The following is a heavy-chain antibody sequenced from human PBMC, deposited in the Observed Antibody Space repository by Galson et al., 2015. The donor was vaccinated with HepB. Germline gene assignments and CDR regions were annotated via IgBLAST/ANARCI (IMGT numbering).Heavy chain of an antibody. CDR2: IYSGTST. Sequence: SLRLSCAASGFTVSSNYMSWVRQAPGKGLEWVSIIYSGTSTYYADSVEGRFTVSRDNSKNTVYLQMNSLRPGDTAMYYCARRAGASGGFSFDYWGQGSLVTVSS. CDR1: GFTVSSNY. V-gene: IGHV3-53*05. CDR3: ARRAGASGGFSFDY. J-gene: IGHJ4*02. D-gene: IGHD3-10*01.